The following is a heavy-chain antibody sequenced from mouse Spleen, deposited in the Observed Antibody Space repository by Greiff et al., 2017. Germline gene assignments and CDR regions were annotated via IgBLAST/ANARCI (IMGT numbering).Heavy chain of an antibody. J-gene: IGHJ4*01. Sequence: VQLQQPGAELVKPGASVKLSCKASGYTFTSYWMHWVKQRPGRGLEWIGRIDPNSGGTKYNEKFKSKATLTVDKPSSTAYMQLSSLTSEDSAVYYCARLGTTVVATWEAMDYWGQGTSVTVSS. CDR3: ARLGTTVVATWEAMDY. D-gene: IGHD1-1*01. CDR2: IDPNSGGT. V-gene: IGHV1-72*01. CDR1: GYTFTSYW.